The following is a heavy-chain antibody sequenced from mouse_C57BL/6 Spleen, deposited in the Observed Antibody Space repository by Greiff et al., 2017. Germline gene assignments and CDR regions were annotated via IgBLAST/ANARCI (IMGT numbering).Heavy chain of an antibody. CDR1: GYAFSSSW. Sequence: QVQLQQSGPELVKPGASVKISCKASGYAFSSSWMNWVKQRPGKGLEWIGRIYPGDGDTNYNGKFKGKATLTADKSSSTAYMQLRSLTSEDSAVYFCASGYGSSRGVFFDYWGQGTTLTVSS. J-gene: IGHJ2*01. CDR2: IYPGDGDT. D-gene: IGHD1-1*01. CDR3: ASGYGSSRGVFFDY. V-gene: IGHV1-82*01.